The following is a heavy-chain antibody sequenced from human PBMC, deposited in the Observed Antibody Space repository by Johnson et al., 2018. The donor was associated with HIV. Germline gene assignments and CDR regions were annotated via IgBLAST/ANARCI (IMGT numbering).Heavy chain of an antibody. CDR1: GFTFDEYA. J-gene: IGHJ3*02. CDR3: ASSPSLNDAFDI. CDR2: ISYDGSNK. Sequence: QVQLVESGGGLVQPGRSLRLSCVASGFTFDEYAMHWVRQAPGKGLEWVAVISYDGSNKYYADSVKGRFTISSDNAKNSLYLQMNSLRAEDTAVYYCASSPSLNDAFDIWGQGTMVTVSS. V-gene: IGHV3-30-3*01. D-gene: IGHD3-10*01.